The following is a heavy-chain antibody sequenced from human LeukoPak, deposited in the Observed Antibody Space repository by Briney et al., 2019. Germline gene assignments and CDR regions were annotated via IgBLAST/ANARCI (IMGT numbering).Heavy chain of an antibody. D-gene: IGHD2-15*01. J-gene: IGHJ4*02. CDR3: AKAVLPGWSKGIDY. V-gene: IGHV3-23*01. CDR2: ISGSGGST. CDR1: GFTFSSYA. Sequence: PGGSLRLSCAASGFTFSSYAMSWVRQAPGKGLEWVSAISGSGGSTYYADSVKGRFTISRDNSKNTLYLQMNSLRAEDTAVYYCAKAVLPGWSKGIDYWGQGTLVTVSS.